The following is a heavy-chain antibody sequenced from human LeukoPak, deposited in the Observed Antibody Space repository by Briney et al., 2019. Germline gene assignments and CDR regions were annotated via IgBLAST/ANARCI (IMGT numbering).Heavy chain of an antibody. D-gene: IGHD4-17*01. CDR3: ARCPRDYGDYPYDY. V-gene: IGHV4-59*08. CDR2: IYYSGST. CDR1: GGSISGYY. J-gene: IGHJ4*02. Sequence: SETLSLTCTVSGGSISGYYWSWIWQPPGKGLEWIGYIYYSGSTNYNPSLKSRVTISVDTSKNQFSLKLSSVTAADTAVYYCARCPRDYGDYPYDYWGPGTLVTVSS.